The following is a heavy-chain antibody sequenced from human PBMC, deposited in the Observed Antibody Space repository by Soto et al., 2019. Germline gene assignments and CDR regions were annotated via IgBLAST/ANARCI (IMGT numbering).Heavy chain of an antibody. CDR1: GGSFSGYY. J-gene: IGHJ1*01. CDR2: INHSGST. Sequence: QVQLQQWGAGLLKPSETLSLTCAVYGGSFSGYYWSWIRQPPGKGLEWIGEINHSGSTNYNPSLKSRVTISVDTSKNQFSLKLSSVTAADTAVYYCARRGYCCSTSCYKAYFQHWGQGTLVTVSS. CDR3: ARRGYCCSTSCYKAYFQH. D-gene: IGHD2-2*02. V-gene: IGHV4-34*01.